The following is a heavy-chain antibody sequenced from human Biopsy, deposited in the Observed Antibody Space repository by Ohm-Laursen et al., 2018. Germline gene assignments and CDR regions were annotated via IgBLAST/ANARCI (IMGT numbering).Heavy chain of an antibody. D-gene: IGHD5-12*01. CDR3: ARGSGYFKLDA. V-gene: IGHV4-34*01. J-gene: IGHJ6*02. Sequence: SDTLSLTCAVYGGSFSGYYWSWIRQPPGKGLEWIGEINQSGSTKYNPSLKRRATLSADSSNSQFSLRLTSVTAADTAIYYCARGSGYFKLDAWGQGTTVTVSS. CDR1: GGSFSGYY. CDR2: INQSGST.